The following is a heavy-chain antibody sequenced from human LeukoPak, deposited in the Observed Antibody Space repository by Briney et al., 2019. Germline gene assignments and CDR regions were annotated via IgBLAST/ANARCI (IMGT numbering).Heavy chain of an antibody. CDR1: GYTFTNYY. CDR2: INPSGDTT. D-gene: IGHD2-2*01. Sequence: ASVKVSCKASGYTFTNYYLHWVRQAPGQGLAWMGIINPSGDTTRYVEKFQGRVTMTTDTSTTTAYMELRSLRSDDTAVYYCARIGCSSTSCYGNSVDPWGQGTLVTVSS. V-gene: IGHV1-46*01. CDR3: ARIGCSSTSCYGNSVDP. J-gene: IGHJ5*02.